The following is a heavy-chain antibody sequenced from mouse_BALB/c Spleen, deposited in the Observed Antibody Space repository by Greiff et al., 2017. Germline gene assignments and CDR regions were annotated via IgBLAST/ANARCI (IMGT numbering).Heavy chain of an antibody. Sequence: EVKLMESGPGLVKPSQSLSLTCSVTGYSITSGYYWNWIRQFPGNKLEWMGYISYDGSNNYNPSLKNRISITRDTSKNQFFLKLNSVTTEDTATYYCSRDGKVAMDYWGQGTSVTVSS. V-gene: IGHV3-6*02. CDR2: ISYDGSN. D-gene: IGHD2-1*01. J-gene: IGHJ4*01. CDR3: SRDGKVAMDY. CDR1: GYSITSGYY.